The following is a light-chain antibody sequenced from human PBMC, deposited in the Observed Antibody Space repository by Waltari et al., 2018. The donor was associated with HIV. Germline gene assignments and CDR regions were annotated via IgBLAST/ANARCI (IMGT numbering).Light chain of an antibody. J-gene: IGKJ1*01. CDR2: LGS. V-gene: IGKV2-28*01. CDR1: QSLLQSNGYNY. Sequence: DIVMTQSPLSLPVTPGEPASISCRSSQSLLQSNGYNYLDWYLQRPGQSPQLLIYLGSNRASGVPERFSGSGSGTDFTLKISRVEAEDVGVYYCMQGLQSPRTFAQGTKVEIK. CDR3: MQGLQSPRT.